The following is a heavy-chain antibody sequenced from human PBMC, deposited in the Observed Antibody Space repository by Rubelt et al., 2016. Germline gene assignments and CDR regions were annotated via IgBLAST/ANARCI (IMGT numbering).Heavy chain of an antibody. CDR1: GFTFSSYA. V-gene: IGHV3-23*01. D-gene: IGHD6-13*01. J-gene: IGHJ4*02. CDR2: ISGSGGST. Sequence: GGSLRLSCAASGFTFSSYAMSWVRQAPGKGLEWVSAISGSGGSTYYADSVKGRFTISSDNSKNSLYLQMNSLRDEDTAVYYCARGAGYSSSWYYWGQGTLVTVSS. CDR3: ARGAGYSSSWYY.